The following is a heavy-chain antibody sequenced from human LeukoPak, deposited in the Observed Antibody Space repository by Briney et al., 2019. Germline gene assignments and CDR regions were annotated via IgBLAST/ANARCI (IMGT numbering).Heavy chain of an antibody. J-gene: IGHJ5*02. Sequence: GGSLRLSCAASGFTVSSNYMSWVRQAPGKGLEWVSVIYSGGSTYYADSVKSRFTISRDNSKNTLYLQMNSLRVEDTAVYYCAGAGFGNWFDPWGQGTLVTVSS. CDR1: GFTVSSNY. D-gene: IGHD3-10*01. CDR2: IYSGGST. CDR3: AGAGFGNWFDP. V-gene: IGHV3-66*01.